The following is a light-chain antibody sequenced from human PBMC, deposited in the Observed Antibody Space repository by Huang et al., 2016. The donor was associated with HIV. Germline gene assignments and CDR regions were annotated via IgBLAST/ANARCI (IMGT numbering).Light chain of an antibody. Sequence: DIQMTQSPSSLSASLGERVTITCQASQNVNNALNWYRQIPGKAPELLIYDASNLETGVPSRFSGSGSGTDFTFTISSLQPEDFATYYCQQYDNLLTFGQGTKLEIK. CDR3: QQYDNLLT. V-gene: IGKV1-33*01. CDR1: QNVNNA. CDR2: DAS. J-gene: IGKJ2*01.